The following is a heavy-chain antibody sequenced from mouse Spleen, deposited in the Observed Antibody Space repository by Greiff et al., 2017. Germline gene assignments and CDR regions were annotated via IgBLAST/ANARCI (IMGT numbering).Heavy chain of an antibody. CDR1: GYTFTSYW. Sequence: VQLQQPGAELVKPGASVKLSCKASGYTFTSYWMHWVKKRPGQGLEWIGMIHPNSGRINYNEKFKSKATLTVDKSSSTVYMQLSSLTSEGSALYYCAKPSYYGSGFDYWGPGTTLTVSS. V-gene: IGHV1-64*01. J-gene: IGHJ2*01. CDR2: IHPNSGRI. CDR3: AKPSYYGSGFDY. D-gene: IGHD1-1*01.